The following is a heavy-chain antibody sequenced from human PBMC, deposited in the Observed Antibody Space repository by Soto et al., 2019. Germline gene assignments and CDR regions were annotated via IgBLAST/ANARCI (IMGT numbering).Heavy chain of an antibody. J-gene: IGHJ5*02. Sequence: SETLSLTCAVYGGSFSGYYWSWIRQPPGKGLEWIGEINHSGSTNYNPSLKSRVTISVDTSKNQFSLKLSSVTAADTAVYYCARGAGMYYYGSGTRFGPEARFDPWGQGTLVTVSS. CDR1: GGSFSGYY. CDR3: ARGAGMYYYGSGTRFGPEARFDP. D-gene: IGHD3-10*01. V-gene: IGHV4-34*01. CDR2: INHSGST.